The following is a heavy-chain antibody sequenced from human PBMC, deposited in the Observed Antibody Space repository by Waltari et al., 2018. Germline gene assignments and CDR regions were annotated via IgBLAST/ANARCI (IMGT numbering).Heavy chain of an antibody. D-gene: IGHD2-21*01. J-gene: IGHJ4*02. CDR3: ARHLRPYCVGDCYSGLAY. V-gene: IGHV3-48*04. Sequence: EVHLVESGGGFVQPGGSLRLSCAASAFTFNIYTMSWVRQAPGKGLEWIAYIRSSSGAIYHADSVEGRFTISRDNAKNSLYLQMSSLRAEDTAVYYCARHLRPYCVGDCYSGLAYWGQGTLVTVSS. CDR1: AFTFNIYT. CDR2: IRSSSGAI.